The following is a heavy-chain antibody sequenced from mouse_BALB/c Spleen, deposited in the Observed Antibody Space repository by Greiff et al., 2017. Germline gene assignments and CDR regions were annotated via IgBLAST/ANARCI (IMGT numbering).Heavy chain of an antibody. V-gene: IGHV5-6-3*01. CDR1: GFTFSSYG. Sequence: EVKLMESGGGLVQPGGSLKLSCAASGFTFSSYGMSWVRQTPDKRLELVATINSNGGSTYYPDSVKGRFTISRDNAKNTLYLQMSSLKSEDTAVYYCASDRDYYGYGGIDYWGQGTSVTVSS. CDR2: INSNGGST. J-gene: IGHJ4*01. CDR3: ASDRDYYGYGGIDY. D-gene: IGHD1-2*01.